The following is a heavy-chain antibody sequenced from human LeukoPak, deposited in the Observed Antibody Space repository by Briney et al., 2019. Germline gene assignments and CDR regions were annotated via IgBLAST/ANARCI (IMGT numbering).Heavy chain of an antibody. CDR3: ATAHSDVDQRLVDH. CDR1: GYTLTELS. CDR2: FDPEDGET. J-gene: IGHJ4*02. Sequence: ASVKVSCKVSGYTLTELSMHWVRQAPGKGLEWMGGFDPEDGETIYAQKFQGRVTMTEDTSTDTAYMELSSLRSEDTAVYYCATAHSDVDQRLVDHWGQGTLVTVSS. D-gene: IGHD2-2*01. V-gene: IGHV1-24*01.